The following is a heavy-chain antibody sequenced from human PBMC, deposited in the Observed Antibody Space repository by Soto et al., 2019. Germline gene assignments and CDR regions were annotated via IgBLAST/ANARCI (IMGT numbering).Heavy chain of an antibody. J-gene: IGHJ6*02. D-gene: IGHD4-17*01. V-gene: IGHV4-31*03. Sequence: QVRLEESGPGLVKPSETLSLICSVSGDSVNNADYFWSWIRHHPENGLEWIGYIYYSGSTRYNPSFKTRATLSIDTSKNQFSLRLNSVTVADTAVYFCARDADYGGSRGGMDVWGRGTTVTVSS. CDR3: ARDADYGGSRGGMDV. CDR2: IYYSGST. CDR1: GDSVNNADYF.